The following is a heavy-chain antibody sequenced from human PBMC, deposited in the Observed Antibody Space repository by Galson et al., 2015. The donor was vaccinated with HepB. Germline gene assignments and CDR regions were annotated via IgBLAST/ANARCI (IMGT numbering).Heavy chain of an antibody. Sequence: SVKVSCKASGYNFTTYAMHWVRQAPGQRLEWLGWINAAYGYTRYSQKFQGRVTFTRDTSASTAYMELFSLRSADTAVFYCAREKYNDSYHAFDMWGQGTMVTVSS. CDR2: INAAYGYT. CDR3: AREKYNDSYHAFDM. V-gene: IGHV1-3*01. D-gene: IGHD5-18*01. CDR1: GYNFTTYA. J-gene: IGHJ3*02.